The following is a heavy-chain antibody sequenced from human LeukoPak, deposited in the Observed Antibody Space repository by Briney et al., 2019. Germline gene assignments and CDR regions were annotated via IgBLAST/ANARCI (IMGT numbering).Heavy chain of an antibody. CDR2: INHSGST. Sequence: SETLSLTCAVYGGSFSGYYWSWIRQPPGKGLEWIREINHSGSTNYNPSLKSRVTISVDTSKNQFSLKLSSVTAADTAVYYCARGLYGSGSYYPLNDYWGQGTLVTVSS. CDR1: GGSFSGYY. CDR3: ARGLYGSGSYYPLNDY. V-gene: IGHV4-34*01. D-gene: IGHD3-10*01. J-gene: IGHJ4*02.